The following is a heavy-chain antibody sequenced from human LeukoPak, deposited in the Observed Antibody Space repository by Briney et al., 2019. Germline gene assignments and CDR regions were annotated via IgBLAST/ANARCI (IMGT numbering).Heavy chain of an antibody. Sequence: GGSLRLSCAVSGFTVTSNYMSWVRQAPGKGLEWVSVVYPGGFTYHADSVKGRFAISRDTSKNTVYLQMNSLRAEDTAVYYCAIGGVIWRMDVWGQGTTVTVSS. J-gene: IGHJ6*02. D-gene: IGHD2/OR15-2a*01. V-gene: IGHV3-66*01. CDR1: GFTVTSNY. CDR2: VYPGGFT. CDR3: AIGGVIWRMDV.